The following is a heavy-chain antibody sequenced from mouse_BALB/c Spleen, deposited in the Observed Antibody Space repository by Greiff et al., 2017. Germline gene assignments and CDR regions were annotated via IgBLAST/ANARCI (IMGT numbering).Heavy chain of an antibody. CDR3: TRESYGNSFAY. CDR1: GFTFSSYT. D-gene: IGHD2-1*01. CDR2: ISSGGSYT. J-gene: IGHJ3*01. V-gene: IGHV5-6-4*01. Sequence: EVMLVESGGGLVKPGGSLKLSCAASGFTFSSYTMSWVRQTPEKSLEWVATISSGGSYTYYPDSVKGRFTISRDNAKNTLYLQMSSLKSEDTAMYYCTRESYGNSFAYWGQGTLVTVSA.